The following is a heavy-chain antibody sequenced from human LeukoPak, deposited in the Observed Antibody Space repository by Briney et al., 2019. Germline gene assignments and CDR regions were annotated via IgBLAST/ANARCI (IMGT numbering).Heavy chain of an antibody. V-gene: IGHV4-39*07. D-gene: IGHD6-19*01. J-gene: IGHJ4*02. CDR1: GDSISSSSYY. CDR2: IYYSGST. Sequence: NPSETLSLTCTVSGDSISSSSYYWGWIRQPPGKGLEWIGSIYYSGSTYYNPSLKSRVTISVDTSKNQFSLKLSSVTAADTAVYYCARDLRYSSGAYYFDYWGQGTLVTVSS. CDR3: ARDLRYSSGAYYFDY.